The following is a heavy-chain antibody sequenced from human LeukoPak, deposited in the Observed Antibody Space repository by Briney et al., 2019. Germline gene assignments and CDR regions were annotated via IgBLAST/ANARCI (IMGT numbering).Heavy chain of an antibody. J-gene: IGHJ5*02. CDR2: TYYSGTT. Sequence: PSETLSLTCTVSGGSISSTSYYWGWIRQPPGRGLEWIASTYYSGTTYYNPSLKSRVTISVDTSKNQFSLKLSSVSAADTAVYYCARQISSGTQPCDWFDPWGQGTLVTVSS. V-gene: IGHV4-39*01. CDR1: GGSISSTSYY. D-gene: IGHD6-19*01. CDR3: ARQISSGTQPCDWFDP.